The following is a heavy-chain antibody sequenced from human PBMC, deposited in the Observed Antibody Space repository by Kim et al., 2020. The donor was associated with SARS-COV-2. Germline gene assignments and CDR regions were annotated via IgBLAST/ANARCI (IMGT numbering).Heavy chain of an antibody. Sequence: SETLSLTCTVSGGSISSSSYYWGWIRQPPGKGLEWIGSIYYSGSTYYNPSLKSRVTISVDTSKNQFSLKLSSVTAADTAVYYCARRKPGSGSYYNGFDYCGQGTLVTVS. CDR3: ARRKPGSGSYYNGFDY. CDR2: IYYSGST. J-gene: IGHJ4*02. CDR1: GGSISSSSYY. V-gene: IGHV4-39*01. D-gene: IGHD3-10*01.